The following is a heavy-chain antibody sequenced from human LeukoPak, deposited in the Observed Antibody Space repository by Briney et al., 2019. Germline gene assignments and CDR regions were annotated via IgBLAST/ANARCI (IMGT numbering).Heavy chain of an antibody. CDR3: ASGSIVGVLWG. J-gene: IGHJ4*02. CDR2: IYYSGST. D-gene: IGHD1-26*01. V-gene: IGHV4-59*01. Sequence: SETLSLTCTVSGGSISSFYWTWIRQPPGKGLEWIGYIYYSGSTNYNPSLKSRVTMSVDTSKNQFSLKLSSVTAADTAVYYCASGSIVGVLWGWGQGTLVTVSS. CDR1: GGSISSFY.